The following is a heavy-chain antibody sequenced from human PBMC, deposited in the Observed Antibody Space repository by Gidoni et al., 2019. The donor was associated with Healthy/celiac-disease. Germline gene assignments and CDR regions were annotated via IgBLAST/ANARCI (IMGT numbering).Heavy chain of an antibody. D-gene: IGHD6-6*01. CDR2: IIPIFGTA. CDR3: ARVAQEARPGSFDY. Sequence: QVQLVQSGAEVKKPGSSVKVSCMASGGTFSSYAIRWVRQAPGQGLEWRGGIIPIFGTANYAQKFQGRVTISADESTSTAYMELSSLRSEDTAVYYCARVAQEARPGSFDYWGQGTLVTVSS. V-gene: IGHV1-69*01. J-gene: IGHJ4*02. CDR1: GGTFSSYA.